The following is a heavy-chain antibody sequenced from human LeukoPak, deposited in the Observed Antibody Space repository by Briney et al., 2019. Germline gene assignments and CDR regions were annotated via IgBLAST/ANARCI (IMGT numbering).Heavy chain of an antibody. D-gene: IGHD4-11*01. CDR1: GFTFSSYA. CDR2: INNDGSST. Sequence: GGSLRLSCAASGFTFSSYAMNWVRQAPGKGLVWVSRINNDGSSTNYADSVKGRFTISRDNAKNTLYLQMNSLRAEDTAVYYCARGTTVPYYFYFYMDVWGKGTTVTVSS. J-gene: IGHJ6*03. V-gene: IGHV3-74*01. CDR3: ARGTTVPYYFYFYMDV.